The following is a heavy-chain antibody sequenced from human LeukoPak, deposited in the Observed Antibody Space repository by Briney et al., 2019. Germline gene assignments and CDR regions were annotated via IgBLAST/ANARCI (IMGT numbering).Heavy chain of an antibody. V-gene: IGHV1-69*13. CDR1: GGTFSSYA. J-gene: IGHJ4*02. CDR2: IIPIFSTA. D-gene: IGHD2-2*01. CDR3: ARGPEGEYQLLTFLAY. Sequence: SVKVSCKASGGTFSSYAISWVRQAPGQGLEWMGGIIPIFSTANYAQKFQGRVTTTADESTSTAYMELSSLRSEDTAVYYCARGPEGEYQLLTFLAYWGQGTLVTVSS.